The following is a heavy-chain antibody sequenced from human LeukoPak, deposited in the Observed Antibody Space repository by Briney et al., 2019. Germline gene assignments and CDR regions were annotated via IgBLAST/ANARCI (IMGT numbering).Heavy chain of an antibody. CDR2: INHSGST. CDR1: GGSFSGYY. Sequence: SETLSLTCAVYGGSFSGYYWSWIRQPPRKGLEWIGEINHSGSTNYNPSLKSRVTISVDTSKNQFSLKLSSVTAADTAVYYCARGPLYSGYDYGFDYWGQGTLVTVSS. V-gene: IGHV4-34*01. CDR3: ARGPLYSGYDYGFDY. D-gene: IGHD5-12*01. J-gene: IGHJ4*02.